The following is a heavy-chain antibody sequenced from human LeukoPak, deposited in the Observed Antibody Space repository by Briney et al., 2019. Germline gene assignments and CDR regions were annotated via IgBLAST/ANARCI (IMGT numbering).Heavy chain of an antibody. CDR3: ARDRVGSSSDYMDV. Sequence: SETLSLTCTVSGGSISSYYWSWLRQPAGKGLEWIGRIYNSGSTNYNPSLKSRVTMSVDTSKNQFSLKLSSVTAADTAVYCCARDRVGSSSDYMDVWGKGTTVTVSS. V-gene: IGHV4-4*07. D-gene: IGHD6-6*01. CDR1: GGSISSYY. J-gene: IGHJ6*03. CDR2: IYNSGST.